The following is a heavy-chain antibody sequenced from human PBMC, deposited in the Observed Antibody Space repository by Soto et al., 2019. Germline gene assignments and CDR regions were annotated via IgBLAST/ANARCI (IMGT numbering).Heavy chain of an antibody. Sequence: QVQLVQSGAEVKKPGASVKVSCKTSGYTFSRYIIAWVRQTPGQGLEWMGWISGYNGDTQYAQELQGRVTFTSETSRSTGYMELRRLTSDTAAVYFGVREVLAGSFDNWGQGTLVTVSS. CDR2: ISGYNGDT. D-gene: IGHD6-19*01. CDR1: GYTFSRYI. V-gene: IGHV1-18*04. CDR3: VREVLAGSFDN. J-gene: IGHJ4*02.